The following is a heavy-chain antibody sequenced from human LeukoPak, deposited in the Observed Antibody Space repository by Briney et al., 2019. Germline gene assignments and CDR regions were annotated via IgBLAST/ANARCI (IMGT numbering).Heavy chain of an antibody. J-gene: IGHJ4*02. D-gene: IGHD3-22*01. Sequence: AGGSLRLPCAASGFTFSSYGMHWVRQAPGKGLEWVAVIWYDGINKYYADSVKGRFTISRDNSKNTLYLQMNSLRAEDTAVYYCARGDSDYDSSGYLRYWGQGTLVTVSS. V-gene: IGHV3-33*01. CDR1: GFTFSSYG. CDR2: IWYDGINK. CDR3: ARGDSDYDSSGYLRY.